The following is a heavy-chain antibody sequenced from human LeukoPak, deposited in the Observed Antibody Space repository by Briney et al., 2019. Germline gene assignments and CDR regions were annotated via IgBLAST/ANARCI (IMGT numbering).Heavy chain of an antibody. CDR3: TKWTHGYKYGFNWFDP. J-gene: IGHJ5*02. V-gene: IGHV3-23*01. Sequence: PGGSLRLSCAASGFTFTSYAMTWIRQAPGKGLEWVSGISGSGGSTYYADSVKGRCTISRDNSKNTLYLQMNSLRAEDTAVYYCTKWTHGYKYGFNWFDPWGQGTLVTVSS. CDR2: ISGSGGST. D-gene: IGHD5-18*01. CDR1: GFTFTSYA.